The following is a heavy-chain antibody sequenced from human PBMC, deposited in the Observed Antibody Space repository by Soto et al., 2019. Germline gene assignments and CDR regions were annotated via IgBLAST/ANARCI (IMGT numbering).Heavy chain of an antibody. V-gene: IGHV1-18*04. CDR1: GYTLTDHG. D-gene: IGHD2-15*01. CDR2: INPYNDNT. CDR3: ARDWTSPSCVSSSCPRGGWLDP. J-gene: IGHJ5*02. Sequence: QVQLVQSGPEVKKPGASVKVSCKASGYTLTDHGISWVRQAPGQGLEWMGWINPYNDNTRYGEKVQGRVTMTTDTSSTVYMELTGLTSDDPAVYYCARDWTSPSCVSSSCPRGGWLDPWGQGTLVTVSS.